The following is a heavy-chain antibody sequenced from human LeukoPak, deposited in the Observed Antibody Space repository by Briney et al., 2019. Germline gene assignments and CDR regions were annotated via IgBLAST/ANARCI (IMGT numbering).Heavy chain of an antibody. Sequence: PSETLSLTCTVSGGSMRSYYWNWIRQPPGKGLERIGYIYYSGTTNYNPSLKSRVTISVDTSKNQFSLKLSSVTTADTAVYYCARDEGGQLNYFDYWGQGTLVTVSS. CDR3: ARDEGGQLNYFDY. J-gene: IGHJ4*02. D-gene: IGHD2-2*01. CDR1: GGSMRSYY. V-gene: IGHV4-59*01. CDR2: IYYSGTT.